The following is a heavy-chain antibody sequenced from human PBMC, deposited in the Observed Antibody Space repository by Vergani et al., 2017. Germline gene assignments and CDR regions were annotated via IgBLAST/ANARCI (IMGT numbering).Heavy chain of an antibody. CDR1: GYTFTGYY. V-gene: IGHV1-2*02. D-gene: IGHD6-13*01. CDR3: ARISSSWPTFLDY. CDR2: INPNSGGT. J-gene: IGHJ4*02. Sequence: QVQLVQSGAEVKKPGASVKVSCKASGYTFTGYYMHWVRQAPGEGLEWMGWINPNSGGTNYAQKFQGRVTMTRDTSISTADMELSRLRSDDTAVYYCARISSSWPTFLDYWGQGTLVTVSS.